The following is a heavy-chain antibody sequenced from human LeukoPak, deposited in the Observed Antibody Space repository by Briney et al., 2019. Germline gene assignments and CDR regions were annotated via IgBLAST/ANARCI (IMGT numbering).Heavy chain of an antibody. CDR3: ARGGYSYGPFDY. V-gene: IGHV4-59*01. CDR1: NDSISNYY. CDR2: IYYTGIT. D-gene: IGHD5-18*01. Sequence: PSETLSLTCSVSNDSISNYYWTWIRQPPGKGLEWIGYIYYTGITNYNPSLKSRVTISVDTSKNQFSLKLSSVTAADTAVYYCARGGYSYGPFDYWGQGTLVTVSS. J-gene: IGHJ4*02.